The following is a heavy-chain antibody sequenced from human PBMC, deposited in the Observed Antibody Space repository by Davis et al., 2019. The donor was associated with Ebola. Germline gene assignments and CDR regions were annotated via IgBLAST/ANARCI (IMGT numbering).Heavy chain of an antibody. D-gene: IGHD3-3*01. CDR2: IYYSGST. V-gene: IGHV4-39*02. J-gene: IGHJ4*02. CDR1: GGSISSSSYY. Sequence: MPSETLSLTCTVSGGSISSSSYYWGWIRQPPGKGLEWIGSIYYSGSTYYNPSLKSRVTISVDTSKNQFSLKLSSVTAADTAVYYCARESGRFLEWIKFDYWGQGTLVTVSS. CDR3: ARESGRFLEWIKFDY.